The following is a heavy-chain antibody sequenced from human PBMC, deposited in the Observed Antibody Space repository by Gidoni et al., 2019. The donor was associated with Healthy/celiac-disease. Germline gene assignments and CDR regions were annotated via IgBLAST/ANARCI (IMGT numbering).Heavy chain of an antibody. J-gene: IGHJ4*02. V-gene: IGHV3-30*02. CDR3: ATTTGHYGEGFDY. CDR2: IRYDGSNK. CDR1: GFTFSSYG. Sequence: GGVVQPGRSLRLSCAASGFTFSSYGMHWVRQAPGKGLEWVAFIRYDGSNKYYADSVKGRFTISRDNSKNTLYLQMNSLRAEDTAVYYCATTTGHYGEGFDYWGQGTLVTVSS. D-gene: IGHD4-17*01.